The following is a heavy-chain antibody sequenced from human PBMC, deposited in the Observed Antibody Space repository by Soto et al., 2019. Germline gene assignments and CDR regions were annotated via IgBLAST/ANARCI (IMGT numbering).Heavy chain of an antibody. Sequence: GGSLRLSCAASGSTFDDYAMHWVRQAPGKGLEWVSGISWNSGSIGYADSVKGRFTISRDNAKNSLYLQMNSLRAEDTALYYCAKSAGYVTRNFDYWGQGTLVTVSS. D-gene: IGHD2-2*01. J-gene: IGHJ4*02. CDR2: ISWNSGSI. V-gene: IGHV3-9*01. CDR3: AKSAGYVTRNFDY. CDR1: GSTFDDYA.